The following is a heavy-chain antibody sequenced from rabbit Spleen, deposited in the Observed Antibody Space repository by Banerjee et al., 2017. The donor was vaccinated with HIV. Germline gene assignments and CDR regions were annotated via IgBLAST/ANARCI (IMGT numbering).Heavy chain of an antibody. J-gene: IGHJ4*02. Sequence: QSLEESGGDLVKPGASLTLTCKASGFTFSSSYWMYWVRQAPGKGLEWIGLISGGGTTWYASWVNGRFTLSRDNAQNTVSLKMTSLTAADTATYFCTRDGYINTNSGLWGPGTLVTVS. CDR2: ISGGGTT. V-gene: IGHV1S40*01. CDR3: TRDGYINTNSGL. D-gene: IGHD1-1*01. CDR1: GFTFSSSYW.